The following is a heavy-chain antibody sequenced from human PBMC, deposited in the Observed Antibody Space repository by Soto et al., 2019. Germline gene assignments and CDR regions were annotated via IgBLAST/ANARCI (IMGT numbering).Heavy chain of an antibody. D-gene: IGHD6-13*01. V-gene: IGHV3-30*04. CDR2: ISYDGSNK. CDR3: ARPREKGAAGTYFQH. Sequence: GGSLRLSCAASGFTFSSYAMHWVRPAPGKGLEWVAVISYDGSNKYYADSVKGRFTISRDNSKNTLYLQMNSLRAEDTAVYYCARPREKGAAGTYFQHWGQGTLVTVSS. J-gene: IGHJ1*01. CDR1: GFTFSSYA.